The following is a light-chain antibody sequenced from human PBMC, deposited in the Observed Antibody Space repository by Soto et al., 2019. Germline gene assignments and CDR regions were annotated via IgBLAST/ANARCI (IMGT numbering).Light chain of an antibody. V-gene: IGLV2-8*01. Sequence: QSALTQPASASGSPGQSGAISCTGTSSAVVGYNYVSWYQQHPGKARKLMMYEVSKRPSGVPDRFSGFKSGNTASLTVSGFQAEDEADYYCISYAGSNNAVVFGGGTKVAVL. J-gene: IGLJ2*01. CDR2: EVS. CDR3: ISYAGSNNAVV. CDR1: SSAVVGYNY.